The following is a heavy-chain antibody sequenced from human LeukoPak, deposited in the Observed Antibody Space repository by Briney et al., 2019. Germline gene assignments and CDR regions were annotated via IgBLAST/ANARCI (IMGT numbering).Heavy chain of an antibody. CDR1: GFTFSDYY. Sequence: GGSLRLSCAASGFTFSDYYMSWIRQAPGKGLEWVSYISSSGSTIYYADSVKGRFTISRDNAKNSLYLQMNSLRAEDTAVYYCAKARSYGPGIAAAGLFATTPYYYYGMDVWGQGTTVTVSS. CDR3: AKARSYGPGIAAAGLFATTPYYYYGMDV. J-gene: IGHJ6*02. D-gene: IGHD6-13*01. CDR2: ISSSGSTI. V-gene: IGHV3-11*04.